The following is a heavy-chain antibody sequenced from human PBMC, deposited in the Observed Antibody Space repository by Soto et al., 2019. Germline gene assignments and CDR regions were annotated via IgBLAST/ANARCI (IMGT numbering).Heavy chain of an antibody. CDR2: IYWDDSK. CDR1: GFSLSTSGVG. D-gene: IGHD3-9*01. J-gene: IGHJ4*02. Sequence: QITLKESGPTLVRPTQTLTLTCAFSGFSLSTSGVGVGWIRQPPGKALEWLAVIYWDDSKHYSPSLRSRLTTPKDTSKNQVVLTITNLDPMDTGTYYCAHKGPEDWPLDYWGQGTLVTVSS. CDR3: AHKGPEDWPLDY. V-gene: IGHV2-5*02.